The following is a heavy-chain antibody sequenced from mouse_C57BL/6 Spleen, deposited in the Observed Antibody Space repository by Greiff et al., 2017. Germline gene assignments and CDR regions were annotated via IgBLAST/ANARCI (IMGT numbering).Heavy chain of an antibody. V-gene: IGHV1-18*01. J-gene: IGHJ3*01. D-gene: IGHD2-3*01. CDR2: INPNNGGT. CDR3: ARGDGYSDWFAY. CDR1: GYTFTDYN. Sequence: EVKLMESGPELVKPGASVKIPCKASGYTFTDYNMDWVKQSHGKSLEWIGDINPNNGGTIYNQKFKGKATLTVDKSSSTAYMELRSLTSEDTAVYYCARGDGYSDWFAYWGQGTLVTVSA.